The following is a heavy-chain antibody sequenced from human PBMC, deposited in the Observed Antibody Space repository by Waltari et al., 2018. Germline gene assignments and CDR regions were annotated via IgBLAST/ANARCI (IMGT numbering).Heavy chain of an antibody. CDR1: GGSLSRGGYY. Sequence: QLRLQESGPGLVKPSETLSLTCTVSGGSLSRGGYYWGWIRQSPGKGLEWIGSIYYSGSTYYNPTLESRVTISGDTSKNEFSLKLSSVTAADTAVYYCARHWKRSGYRFDPWGQGTLVTVSS. CDR2: IYYSGST. J-gene: IGHJ5*02. V-gene: IGHV4-39*01. D-gene: IGHD5-12*01. CDR3: ARHWKRSGYRFDP.